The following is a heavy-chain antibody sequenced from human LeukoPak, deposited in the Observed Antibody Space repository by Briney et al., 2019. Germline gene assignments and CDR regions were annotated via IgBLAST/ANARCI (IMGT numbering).Heavy chain of an antibody. CDR2: INAGNGNT. J-gene: IGHJ4*02. CDR1: GYTFTSYA. V-gene: IGHV1-3*01. CDR3: ARGAYELTIFGDPYCFDY. D-gene: IGHD3-3*01. Sequence: GASVKVSCKASGYTFTSYAMHWVRQAPGQRLEWMGWINAGNGNTKYSQKFQGRVTITRDTSASTAYMELSSLRSEDTAVYYCARGAYELTIFGDPYCFDYWGQGTLVTVSS.